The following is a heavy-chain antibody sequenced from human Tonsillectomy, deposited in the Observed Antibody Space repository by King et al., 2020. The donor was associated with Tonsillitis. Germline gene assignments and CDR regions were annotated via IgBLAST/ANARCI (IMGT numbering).Heavy chain of an antibody. D-gene: IGHD3-9*01. CDR3: ARDFPYVDIDKPMDV. CDR2: IIWKGDSI. J-gene: IGHJ6*02. V-gene: IGHV3-20*04. Sequence: VQLVESGGGVVRPGGSLRLSCAASGFTFRDYGMSWVRQAPGKGLEWVSGIIWKGDSISYTDSVKGRFTISRDNAKNSLYLQMNSLRAEDTALYYCARDFPYVDIDKPMDVWGQGTTVTVSS. CDR1: GFTFRDYG.